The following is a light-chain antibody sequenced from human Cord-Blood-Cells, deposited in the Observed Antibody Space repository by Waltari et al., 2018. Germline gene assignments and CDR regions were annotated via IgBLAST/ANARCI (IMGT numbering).Light chain of an antibody. CDR3: SSYTSSSTVV. J-gene: IGLJ2*01. V-gene: IGLV2-14*01. CDR2: DVS. Sequence: QSALTQPASVSGSPGQSITISCTGTSSDVGGYNYVSWYQQHPGKAPKLMIYDVSNRTSGDSNRFSGSKCGNTASLTISGRQAEDEADYYCSSYTSSSTVVFGGGTKLTVL. CDR1: SSDVGGYNY.